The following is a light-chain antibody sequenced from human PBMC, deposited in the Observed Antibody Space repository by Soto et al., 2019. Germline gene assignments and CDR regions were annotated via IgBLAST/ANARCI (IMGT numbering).Light chain of an antibody. CDR1: QGVSSW. CDR2: ATS. Sequence: DIQMPQSPSSVSASVGDRVTITGRASQGVSSWLAWYQQKPGKAPNLLIYATSNLQGGVPSRFSGSGSGTDFTLTISSLQPEEFATYYCQKLNSYPRTVGQGTKVDIK. V-gene: IGKV1-12*01. CDR3: QKLNSYPRT. J-gene: IGKJ1*01.